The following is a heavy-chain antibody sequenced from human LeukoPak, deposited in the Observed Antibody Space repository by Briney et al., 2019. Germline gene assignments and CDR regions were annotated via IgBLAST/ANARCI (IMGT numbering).Heavy chain of an antibody. D-gene: IGHD6-19*01. Sequence: SQTLSLICTVSGDSITSGSYYWSWIRQPAGKGPEWIGHIHTNGGTKYNPSLESRVTISLETSDNQFSLELNSVTATDTAVYYCARSIAVTGKRWLDPWGQETLVTVSS. CDR1: GDSITSGSYY. J-gene: IGHJ5*02. CDR3: ARSIAVTGKRWLDP. V-gene: IGHV4-61*09. CDR2: IHTNGGT.